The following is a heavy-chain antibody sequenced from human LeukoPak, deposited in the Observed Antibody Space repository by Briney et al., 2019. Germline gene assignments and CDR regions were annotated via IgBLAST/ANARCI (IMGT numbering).Heavy chain of an antibody. CDR2: IYYSGTT. Sequence: KPSETLSLTCTVSGGSISSYYWSWIRQPPGKALEWFGYIYYSGTTNYNPSLKSRVTMSLDTSKNQLSLKLRSATAADTAVYYCARLHETGLLFDYWGQGTLVTVPS. J-gene: IGHJ4*02. V-gene: IGHV4-59*08. CDR3: ARLHETGLLFDY. D-gene: IGHD3-9*01. CDR1: GGSISSYY.